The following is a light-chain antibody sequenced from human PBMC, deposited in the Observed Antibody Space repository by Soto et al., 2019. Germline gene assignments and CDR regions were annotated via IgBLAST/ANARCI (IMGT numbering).Light chain of an antibody. V-gene: IGLV4-69*01. Sequence: QLVLTQSPSASASLGASVKLTCTLSSGHSSYAIAWHQQQPEKGPRYLMKLNSDGSHSKGDGIPDRFSGSSSGAERYLTISSLPSEDEADYYCQTWGTGIHWVFGGGTKLTAL. CDR3: QTWGTGIHWV. J-gene: IGLJ3*02. CDR1: SGHSSYA. CDR2: LNSDGSH.